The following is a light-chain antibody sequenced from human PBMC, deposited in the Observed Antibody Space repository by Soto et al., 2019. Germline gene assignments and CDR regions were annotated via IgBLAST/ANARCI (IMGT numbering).Light chain of an antibody. CDR2: DAY. J-gene: IGKJ5*01. V-gene: IGKV3D-20*02. Sequence: EIVWKQSPGTVSLSRGERATVSCRASQSVSSSYLAWYKQKPGQAPRLLIYDAYNRATGIPPRFSGSGSGTDFTLTISSLEPEDSAVYYCQQRHMWPITVGQGTRLEI. CDR3: QQRHMWPIT. CDR1: QSVSSSY.